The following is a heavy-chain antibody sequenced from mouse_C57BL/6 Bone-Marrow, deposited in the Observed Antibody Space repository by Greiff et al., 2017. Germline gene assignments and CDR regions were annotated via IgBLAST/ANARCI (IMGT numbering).Heavy chain of an antibody. V-gene: IGHV1-81*01. CDR3: ARWGSNYVDWYFDV. CDR2: IYPRSGNT. J-gene: IGHJ1*03. CDR1: GYTFTSYG. Sequence: QFQLQQSGAELARPGASVKLSCKASGYTFTSYGISWVKQRTGQGLEWIGEIYPRSGNTYYNEKFKGKATLTADKSSSTAYMELRSLTSEDSAVYFCARWGSNYVDWYFDVWGTGTTVTVSS. D-gene: IGHD2-5*01.